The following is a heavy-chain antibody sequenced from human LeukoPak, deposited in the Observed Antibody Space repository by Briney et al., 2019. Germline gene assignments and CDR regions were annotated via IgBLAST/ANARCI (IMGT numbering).Heavy chain of an antibody. D-gene: IGHD3-10*01. J-gene: IGHJ4*02. V-gene: IGHV3-21*01. CDR3: ARDRRGSVDY. CDR2: ISSSSSYI. CDR1: GFTFSSYS. Sequence: GGSLRLSCAASGFTFSSYSTNWVRQAPGKGLEWVSSISSSSSYIYYADSVKGRFTISRDNAKNSLYLQMNSLRAEDTAVYYCARDRRGSVDYWGQGTLVTVSS.